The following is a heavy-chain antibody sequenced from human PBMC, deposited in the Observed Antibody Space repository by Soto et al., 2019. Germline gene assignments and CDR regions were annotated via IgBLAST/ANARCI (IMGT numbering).Heavy chain of an antibody. CDR2: IYYSGST. CDR3: ARVTVGATGWFDP. J-gene: IGHJ5*02. V-gene: IGHV4-39*07. CDR1: GGSISSSSYY. Sequence: SETLSLTCTVSGGSISSSSYYWGWIRQPPGKGLEWIGSIYYSGSTYYNPSLRSRVTISVDTSKNQFSLKLSSVTAADTAVYYCARVTVGATGWFDPWGQGTLVTVSS. D-gene: IGHD1-26*01.